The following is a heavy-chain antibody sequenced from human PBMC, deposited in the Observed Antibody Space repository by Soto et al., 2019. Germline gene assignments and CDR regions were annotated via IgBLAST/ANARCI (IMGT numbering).Heavy chain of an antibody. CDR1: SGSVSTYY. D-gene: IGHD1-26*01. V-gene: IGHV4-4*07. CDR2: IFINGNT. Sequence: QVQLQESGPGLVKPSETLSLTCTVSSGSVSTYYWSWIRQPAGKGLEWIGRIFINGNTNYNPSLRSRVPMSVDTSKGPFSLNLTSVTAADTAVYFCARSGGSYNFDSWGPGILVTVSA. CDR3: ARSGGSYNFDS. J-gene: IGHJ4*02.